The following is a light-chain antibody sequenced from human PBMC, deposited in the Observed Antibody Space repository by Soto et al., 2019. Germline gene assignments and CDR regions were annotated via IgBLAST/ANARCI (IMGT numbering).Light chain of an antibody. CDR1: QSIGVW. CDR3: QQYINYFRT. Sequence: DIQMTQSPSTLSASVGDRVTITCRASQSIGVWLAWYQQKPGTAPKLLIYKTSTLDSGVPLRFSGSGSGTEFTLTISSLQPDDFATSDGQQYINYFRTFGQGTKVEIK. V-gene: IGKV1-5*03. CDR2: KTS. J-gene: IGKJ1*01.